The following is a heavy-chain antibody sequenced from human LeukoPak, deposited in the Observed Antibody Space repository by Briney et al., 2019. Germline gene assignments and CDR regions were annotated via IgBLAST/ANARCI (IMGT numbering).Heavy chain of an antibody. CDR3: ARELMGLTMIVVVNPIDY. Sequence: GGSLRLSCAASGFTFSSYSMNWVRQAPGKGLEWVSYISSSSSTIYYADSVKGRFTIPRDNAKNSLYLQMNSLRDEDTAVYYCARELMGLTMIVVVNPIDYWGQGTLVTVSS. V-gene: IGHV3-48*02. CDR2: ISSSSSTI. J-gene: IGHJ4*02. CDR1: GFTFSSYS. D-gene: IGHD3-22*01.